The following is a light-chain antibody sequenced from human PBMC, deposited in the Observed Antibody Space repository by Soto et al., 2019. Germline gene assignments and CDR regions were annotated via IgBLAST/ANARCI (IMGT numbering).Light chain of an antibody. V-gene: IGKV3-20*01. J-gene: IGKJ1*01. Sequence: EIVLTQSPGTLSLSPGERATLSCRASQSVSSSYLAWYQHKPGQAPRLLIHGASSRVTGIPDRFSGSGSGTDFTLTITRLEPEDFAVYYCQQYGSSGTFGQGTKVDIK. CDR2: GAS. CDR3: QQYGSSGT. CDR1: QSVSSSY.